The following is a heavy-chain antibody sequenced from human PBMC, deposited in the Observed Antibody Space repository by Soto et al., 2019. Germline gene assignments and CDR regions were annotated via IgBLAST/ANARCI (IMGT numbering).Heavy chain of an antibody. V-gene: IGHV1-18*01. CDR1: GYTFTSYG. D-gene: IGHD6-25*01. CDR2: ISPNSGAT. CDR3: MREMWTRSGPQNFFDY. J-gene: IGHJ4*02. Sequence: QVQLVQSEGELRQPGASVTVSCRASGYTFTSYGIIWVRQAPGLGLEWMGYISPNSGATTYAQNLQGRLTLTTDTSTSTAYMELRSLSSDDTAIYYCMREMWTRSGPQNFFDYWGLGALVTVSS.